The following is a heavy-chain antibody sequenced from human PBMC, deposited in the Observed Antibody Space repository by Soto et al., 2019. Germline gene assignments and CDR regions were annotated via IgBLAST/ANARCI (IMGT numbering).Heavy chain of an antibody. J-gene: IGHJ4*02. CDR3: ARLVTYSSSSDY. CDR2: IIPIFGTA. V-gene: IGHV1-69*13. CDR1: GGTFSSYA. D-gene: IGHD6-6*01. Sequence: GASVKVSCKASGGTFSSYAISWVRQAPGQGLEWMGGIIPIFGTANYAQKFQGRVTITADESTSTAYMELSSLRSEDTAVYYCARLVTYSSSSDYWGQGTWSPSPQ.